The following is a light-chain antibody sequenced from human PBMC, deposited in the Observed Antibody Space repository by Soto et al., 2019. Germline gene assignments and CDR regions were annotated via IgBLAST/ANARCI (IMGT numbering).Light chain of an antibody. CDR2: ETS. Sequence: EIVMTQSPATLSLSPGERATLSCRASQSVSNYLSWYQQKPGQAPRLLMYETSRRATGIPARFSGSGSGTEFTLTISSLQSEDYAVYYCHQYNNWPPWTFGQGTKVDIK. CDR1: QSVSNY. J-gene: IGKJ1*01. V-gene: IGKV3D-15*01. CDR3: HQYNNWPPWT.